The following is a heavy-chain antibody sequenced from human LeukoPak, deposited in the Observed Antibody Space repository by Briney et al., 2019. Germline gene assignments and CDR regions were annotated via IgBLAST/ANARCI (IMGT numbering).Heavy chain of an antibody. V-gene: IGHV7-4-1*02. CDR2: INTNTGNP. D-gene: IGHD4-17*01. CDR1: GYTFTSYA. CDR3: ARDSYGDYVWGKNWFDP. J-gene: IGHJ5*02. Sequence: GASVKVSCKASGYTFTSYAMNWVRQAPGQGLEWMGWINTNTGNPTYAQGFTGRFVFSLDTSVSTAYLQISSLKAEDTAAYYCARDSYGDYVWGKNWFDPWGQGTLVTVSS.